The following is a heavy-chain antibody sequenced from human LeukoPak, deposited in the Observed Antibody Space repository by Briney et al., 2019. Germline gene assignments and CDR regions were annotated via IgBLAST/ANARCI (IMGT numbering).Heavy chain of an antibody. CDR1: GYTFTSYA. J-gene: IGHJ4*02. CDR3: AREGGLVGAHFDY. D-gene: IGHD1-26*01. CDR2: MNPNSGNT. V-gene: IGHV1-8*03. Sequence: ASVKVSCKASGYTFTSYAINWVRQATGQGLEWMGWMNPNSGNTGYAQKFQGRVTITRNTSISTAYMELSSLRSEDTAVYYCAREGGLVGAHFDYWGQGTLVTVSS.